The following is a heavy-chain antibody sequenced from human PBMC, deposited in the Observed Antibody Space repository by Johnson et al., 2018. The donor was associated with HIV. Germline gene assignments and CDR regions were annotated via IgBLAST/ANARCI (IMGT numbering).Heavy chain of an antibody. V-gene: IGHV3-13*01. J-gene: IGHJ3*02. Sequence: VQLVESGGGLIQPGGSLRLSCAASGFSFRSYWMSWVRQATGKGLEWVSAIGTAGDTYYPGSVKGRFTISRENAKNSLYLQMNSLGAGDTAVYYCARSSWGGSSLGAFDIWGQGTMVTVSS. CDR3: ARSSWGGSSLGAFDI. D-gene: IGHD1-26*01. CDR2: IGTAGDT. CDR1: GFSFRSYW.